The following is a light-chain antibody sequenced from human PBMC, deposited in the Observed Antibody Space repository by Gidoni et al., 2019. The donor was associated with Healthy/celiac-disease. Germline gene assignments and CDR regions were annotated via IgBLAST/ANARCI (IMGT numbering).Light chain of an antibody. CDR3: SSYTSSSTLLYV. J-gene: IGLJ1*01. Sequence: QSALTQPASVSGSPGQSHTISCTGTSSDVGGYNYVSWYQQHPGKAPKLMIYEVSNRPSGVSNRFSGSKSGNTASLTISGLQAEDEADYYCSSYTSSSTLLYVFGTGTKVTVL. CDR1: SSDVGGYNY. V-gene: IGLV2-14*01. CDR2: EVS.